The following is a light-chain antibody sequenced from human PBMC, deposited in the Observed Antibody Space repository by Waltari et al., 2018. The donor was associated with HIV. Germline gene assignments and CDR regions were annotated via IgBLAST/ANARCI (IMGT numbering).Light chain of an antibody. CDR1: QDIKND. J-gene: IGKJ5*01. Sequence: QMTQFPSSLSASVGGTVHIICRASQDIKNDLGWYQQRPGKAPQRLIFAAYTLQGGVPPRFSGSGSGTEFTLTVSGLQPEDSGIYYCLQHASYPITFGQGTRLDIQ. V-gene: IGKV1-17*01. CDR3: LQHASYPIT. CDR2: AAY.